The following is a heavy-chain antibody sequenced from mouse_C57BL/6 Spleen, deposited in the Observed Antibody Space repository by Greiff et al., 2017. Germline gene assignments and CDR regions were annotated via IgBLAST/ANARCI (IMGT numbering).Heavy chain of an antibody. J-gene: IGHJ2*01. V-gene: IGHV1-50*01. CDR3: ARNGNYGRNYFGY. CDR2: IDPSDSYT. Sequence: QVQLQQPGAELVKPGASVKLSCKASGYTFTSYWMQWVKQRPGQGLEWIGEIDPSDSYTNYNQKFKGKATLTVDTSSSTAYMQLSSLTSEDSAVYYCARNGNYGRNYFGYWGQGTTLTVSS. CDR1: GYTFTSYW. D-gene: IGHD2-1*01.